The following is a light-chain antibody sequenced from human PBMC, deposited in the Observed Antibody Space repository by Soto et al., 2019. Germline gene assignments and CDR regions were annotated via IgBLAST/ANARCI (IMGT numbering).Light chain of an antibody. J-gene: IGLJ1*01. V-gene: IGLV1-44*01. CDR2: RNN. CDR1: SSNIGSNT. CDR3: AAWDGSLKGYV. Sequence: QSVLTQPPSTSGTPGQRVTISCSGSSSNIGSNTVNWYQQPPGTAPKLLIYRNNQRPSGVPDRFSGSKSGTSASLAISGLQSEDEADYYCAAWDGSLKGYVFATGTKLTVL.